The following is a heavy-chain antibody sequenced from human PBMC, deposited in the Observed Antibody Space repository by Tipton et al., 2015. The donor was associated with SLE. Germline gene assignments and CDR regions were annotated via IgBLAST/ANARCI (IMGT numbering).Heavy chain of an antibody. Sequence: SLRLSCAASGFTFSDYYISWIRQAPGKGLEWVSYISSSGSTIYYADSVKGRFTISRDNAKNSLYLQMNSLRAEDTAVYYCAREVEGTGNAFDIWGQGTMVTVSS. CDR2: ISSSGSTI. J-gene: IGHJ3*02. CDR1: GFTFSDYY. D-gene: IGHD3/OR15-3a*01. V-gene: IGHV3-11*04. CDR3: AREVEGTGNAFDI.